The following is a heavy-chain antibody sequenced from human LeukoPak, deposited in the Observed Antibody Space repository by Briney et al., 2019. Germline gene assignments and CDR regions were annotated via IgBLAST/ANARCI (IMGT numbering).Heavy chain of an antibody. D-gene: IGHD3-16*01. V-gene: IGHV1-69-2*01. Sequence: ASVKISCKVSGYTFTDYYTHWVQQAPGKGLEWMGLVDPEDGETIYAEKFQGRVTITADTSTDTAYMELSSLRSEDTAVYYCATARIMITFGGAAPRQDNDYWGQGTLVTVSS. J-gene: IGHJ4*02. CDR3: ATARIMITFGGAAPRQDNDY. CDR1: GYTFTDYY. CDR2: VDPEDGET.